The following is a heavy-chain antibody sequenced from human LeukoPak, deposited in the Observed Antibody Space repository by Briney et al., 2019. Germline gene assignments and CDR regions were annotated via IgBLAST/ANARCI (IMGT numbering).Heavy chain of an antibody. CDR2: ISTDARTI. D-gene: IGHD6-13*01. CDR1: GFTFSGNW. J-gene: IGHJ4*02. Sequence: GGSLRLSCAASGFTFSGNWMHWVRQAPGKGLVWVSHISTDARTITYAAFVKGRFTISRDNAKNTLYRQLNSLRAEDTALYYCVRGQATAWGLDYWGQGTLVTVSS. CDR3: VRGQATAWGLDY. V-gene: IGHV3-74*01.